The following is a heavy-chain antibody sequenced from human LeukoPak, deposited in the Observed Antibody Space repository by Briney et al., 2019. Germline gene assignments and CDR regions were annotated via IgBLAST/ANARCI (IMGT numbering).Heavy chain of an antibody. J-gene: IGHJ6*04. CDR2: ITETGDTT. CDR3: AKGPTGGCSGTTCYIMDV. V-gene: IGHV3-23*01. Sequence: PGGSLRLSCAASGFTFRNYAMSWVRQAPGKGLEGVSGITETGDTTSYADSVKGRFTIYRDNPKSTLYLQMSSLRAEDTAVYYCAKGPTGGCSGTTCYIMDVWGRGTTVTVSS. D-gene: IGHD2-2*02. CDR1: GFTFRNYA.